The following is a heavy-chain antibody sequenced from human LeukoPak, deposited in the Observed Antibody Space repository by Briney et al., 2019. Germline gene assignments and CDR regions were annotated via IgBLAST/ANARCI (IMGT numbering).Heavy chain of an antibody. CDR3: ARDLESTVGEVY. CDR2: ISSSSSYI. CDR1: GFTFSSYS. Sequence: GGSLRLSCAASGFTFSSYSMSWVRQAPGKGLEWVSSISSSSSYIYYADSVKGRFTISRDNSKNTLYLQMNSLRAEDTAVYYCARDLESTVGEVYWGQGTLVTVSS. J-gene: IGHJ4*02. D-gene: IGHD1-26*01. V-gene: IGHV3-21*01.